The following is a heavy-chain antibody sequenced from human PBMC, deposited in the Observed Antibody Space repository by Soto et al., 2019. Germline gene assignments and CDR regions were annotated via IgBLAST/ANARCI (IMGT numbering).Heavy chain of an antibody. D-gene: IGHD3-16*01. V-gene: IGHV4-59*01. Sequence: PSETLSLTCTVSGGSISSYYWSWIRQPPGKGLEWIGYIYYSGSTNCNPSLKSRVTISVDTSKNQFSLKLSSVTAADTAVYYCARGGDYVWGHYYFDYWGQGTLVTVSS. J-gene: IGHJ4*02. CDR3: ARGGDYVWGHYYFDY. CDR1: GGSISSYY. CDR2: IYYSGST.